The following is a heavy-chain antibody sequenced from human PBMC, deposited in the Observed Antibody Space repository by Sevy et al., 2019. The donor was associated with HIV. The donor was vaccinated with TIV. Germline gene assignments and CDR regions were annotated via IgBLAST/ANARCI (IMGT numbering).Heavy chain of an antibody. J-gene: IGHJ5*02. CDR1: GFTFSSYS. CDR2: ISSSSSTI. Sequence: GGSLRLSCAASGFTFSSYSMNWVRQAPGKGLEWVSYISSSSSTIYYADSVKGRFTISRDNAKNSLYLQINSLRAEDTAVYYCAREGVVPAAMGSWFDPWGQGTLVTVSS. D-gene: IGHD2-2*01. CDR3: AREGVVPAAMGSWFDP. V-gene: IGHV3-48*01.